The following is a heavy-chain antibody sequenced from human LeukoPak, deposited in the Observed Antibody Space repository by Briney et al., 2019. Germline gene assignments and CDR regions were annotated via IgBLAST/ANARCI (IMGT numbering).Heavy chain of an antibody. CDR3: ARGLYCSSSTSCYDYGMDV. V-gene: IGHV1-18*01. Sequence: VASVKVSCKASGYTFTSYGISWVRQAPGQGLEWMGWISAYNGNTNYAQKLQGRVTMTTDTSTSTAYMELRSLRSDDTAVYYCARGLYCSSSTSCYDYGMDVWGQGTTVTVSS. CDR1: GYTFTSYG. CDR2: ISAYNGNT. D-gene: IGHD2-2*01. J-gene: IGHJ6*02.